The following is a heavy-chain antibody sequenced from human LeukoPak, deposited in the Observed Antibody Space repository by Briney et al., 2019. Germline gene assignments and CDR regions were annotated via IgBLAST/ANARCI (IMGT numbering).Heavy chain of an antibody. V-gene: IGHV3-20*03. CDR3: ARNAGGAAAGDFDY. D-gene: IGHD6-13*01. CDR2: INWNGGST. J-gene: IGHJ4*02. Sequence: PGGSLRLSYAASGFTFDDYGMSWVRHVTGKGLEWVSGINWNGGSTGHADSVKGRFTISRDNAKNSLYLQMNSLRAEDTALYYCARNAGGAAAGDFDYWGQGTLVTVSS. CDR1: GFTFDDYG.